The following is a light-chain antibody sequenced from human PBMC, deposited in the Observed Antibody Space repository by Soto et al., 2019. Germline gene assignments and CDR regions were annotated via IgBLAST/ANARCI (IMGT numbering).Light chain of an antibody. CDR1: QSVSSSY. CDR2: GAS. J-gene: IGKJ5*01. Sequence: EIVLTQSPGTLSLSPGERATLSCRASQSVSSSYLAWYQQKPGQAPRLLIYGASSRATGIPDRFSGSGSGTDFTLTISRLEPEDFAVYYCQQYGSSPQTFGQGTRWRL. CDR3: QQYGSSPQT. V-gene: IGKV3-20*01.